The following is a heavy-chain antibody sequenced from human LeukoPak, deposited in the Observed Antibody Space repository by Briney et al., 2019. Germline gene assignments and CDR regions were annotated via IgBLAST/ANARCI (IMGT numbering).Heavy chain of an antibody. CDR2: IRYDGSNK. CDR1: GFTFSSYG. CDR3: AKSFPLPARLGYCSGGSCPFDY. J-gene: IGHJ4*02. V-gene: IGHV3-30*02. Sequence: SGGSLRLSCAASGFTFSSYGMHWVRQAPGKGLEWVAFIRYDGSNKYYADSVKSRFTISRDNSKNTLYLQMNSLRAEDTAVYYCAKSFPLPARLGYCSGGSCPFDYWGQGTLVTVSS. D-gene: IGHD2-15*01.